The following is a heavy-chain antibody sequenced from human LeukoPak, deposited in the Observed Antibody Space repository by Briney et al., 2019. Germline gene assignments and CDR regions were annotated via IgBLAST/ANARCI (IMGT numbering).Heavy chain of an antibody. CDR1: GYTFIDYY. D-gene: IGHD5-18*01. CDR3: ARAERGYSSLDY. J-gene: IGHJ4*02. CDR2: INPSGGST. V-gene: IGHV1-46*01. Sequence: ASVKVSCKASGYTFIDYYMHWVRQAPGQGLEWMGIINPSGGSTSYAQKFQGRVTMTRDTSTSTVYMELSSLRSEDTAVYYCARAERGYSSLDYWGQGTLVTVSS.